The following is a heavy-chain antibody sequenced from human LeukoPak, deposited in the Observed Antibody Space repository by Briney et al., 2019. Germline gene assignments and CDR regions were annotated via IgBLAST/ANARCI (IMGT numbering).Heavy chain of an antibody. CDR1: GFTFSSYA. J-gene: IGHJ4*02. CDR3: AKSYNGYESKPDY. V-gene: IGHV3-23*01. Sequence: PGGSLRLSCAASGFTFSSYAMSWVRQAPGKGLEWVSSISGSGGSTYYADSVKARFTISRHNSKNTLYLQMNSLRAEHTAVYYCAKSYNGYESKPDYWGQGTLVTVSS. CDR2: ISGSGGST. D-gene: IGHD5-12*01.